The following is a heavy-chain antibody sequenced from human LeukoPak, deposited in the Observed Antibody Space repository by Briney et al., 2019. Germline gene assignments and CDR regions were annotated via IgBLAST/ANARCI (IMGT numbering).Heavy chain of an antibody. D-gene: IGHD5-12*01. CDR2: ISYDGSNK. J-gene: IGHJ6*02. CDR3: ARGYASAYYGMDV. CDR1: GFTFNNYA. V-gene: IGHV3-30-3*01. Sequence: GGSLRLSCAASGFTFNNYAMHWVRQAPGKGLEWVAVISYDGSNKYYADSVKGRFTISRDNSKNTLYLQMNSLRAEDTAVYYCARGYASAYYGMDVWGQGTTVTVSS.